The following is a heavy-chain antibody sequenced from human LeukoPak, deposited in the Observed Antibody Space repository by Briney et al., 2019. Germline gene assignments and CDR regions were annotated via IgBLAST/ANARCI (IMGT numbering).Heavy chain of an antibody. CDR2: TYYRSKWYN. V-gene: IGHV6-1*01. J-gene: IGHJ4*02. D-gene: IGHD5-18*01. Sequence: SQTLSLTCAISGDSVTSNSAAWNWIRQSPSRGLEWLGRTYYRSKWYNEYAVSVKSRIIINPDTSKNQFSLQLNSVTPEDTAVYYCGRGVDAGVLNWGQGTLVTVSS. CDR3: GRGVDAGVLN. CDR1: GDSVTSNSAA.